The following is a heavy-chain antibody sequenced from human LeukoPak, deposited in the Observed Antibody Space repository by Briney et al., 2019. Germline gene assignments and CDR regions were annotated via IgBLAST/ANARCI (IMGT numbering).Heavy chain of an antibody. CDR2: LSGSGGST. Sequence: PGGSLRLSCAASGFTFSSYAMSWVRQAPGKGLEWVSALSGSGGSTYYADSVKGRFTISRDNSKNTLYLQMNSLRAEDTAVYYWAKVSITMIVVAPPDYWGQGNLVTVSS. V-gene: IGHV3-23*01. J-gene: IGHJ4*02. CDR1: GFTFSSYA. D-gene: IGHD3-22*01. CDR3: AKVSITMIVVAPPDY.